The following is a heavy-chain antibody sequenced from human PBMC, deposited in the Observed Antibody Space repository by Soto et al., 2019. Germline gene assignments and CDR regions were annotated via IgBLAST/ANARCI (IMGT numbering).Heavy chain of an antibody. V-gene: IGHV4-31*03. CDR3: ARDVHSYGSGSYYNWAYYYYYGMDV. CDR1: GGSISSGGYY. J-gene: IGHJ6*02. Sequence: SETLSLTCTVSGGSISSGGYYWSWIRQHPGKGLEWIGYIYYTVSTSYNPSLKSRVSMSVDTSKNQLSLKLSSVTAADTAVYYCARDVHSYGSGSYYNWAYYYYYGMDVWGQGTTVTVS. D-gene: IGHD3-10*01. CDR2: IYYTVST.